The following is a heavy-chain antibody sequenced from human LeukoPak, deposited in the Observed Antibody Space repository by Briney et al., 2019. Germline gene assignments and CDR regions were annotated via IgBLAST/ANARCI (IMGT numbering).Heavy chain of an antibody. CDR3: ARDGRGYGSLAYYYGMDV. V-gene: IGHV3-21*01. CDR2: ISSSSSYI. Sequence: GGSLRLSCAASGFTFGSYSMNWVRQAPGKGLEWVSSISSSSSYIYYADSVKGRFTISRDNAKNSLYLQMNSLRAEDTAVYYCARDGRGYGSLAYYYGMDVWGQGTTVTVSS. D-gene: IGHD2-15*01. CDR1: GFTFGSYS. J-gene: IGHJ6*02.